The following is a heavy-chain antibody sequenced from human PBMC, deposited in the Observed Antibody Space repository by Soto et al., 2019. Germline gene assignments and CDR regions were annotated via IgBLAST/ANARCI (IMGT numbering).Heavy chain of an antibody. Sequence: ASVKISCKASGYTFTSYGISGVRQAPGQGLEWMGWISAYNGNTNYAQKLQGRVTMTTDTSTSTAYMELRSLRSDDTAVYYCARDTIAARFDYWGQGTLVTVSS. D-gene: IGHD6-6*01. CDR1: GYTFTSYG. CDR2: ISAYNGNT. CDR3: ARDTIAARFDY. J-gene: IGHJ4*02. V-gene: IGHV1-18*04.